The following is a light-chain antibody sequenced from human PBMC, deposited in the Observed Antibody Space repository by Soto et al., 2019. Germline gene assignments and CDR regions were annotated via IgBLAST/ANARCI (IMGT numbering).Light chain of an antibody. J-gene: IGKJ5*01. CDR1: HSVSSS. V-gene: IGKV3-11*01. CDR3: QQRSNWPPIT. CDR2: DAS. Sequence: TQSPSPLSLSPGERATLSCRASHSVSSSLALYQQKPGEAPRLLIYDASNGATGIPARFSGSGSGTDFTLTISSLEPEDFAVYYRQQRSNWPPITFGQGTRLEIK.